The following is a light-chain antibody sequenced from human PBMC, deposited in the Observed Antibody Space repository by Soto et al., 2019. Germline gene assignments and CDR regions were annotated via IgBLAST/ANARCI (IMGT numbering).Light chain of an antibody. CDR2: AAS. Sequence: DIQMTQSPSAMSASVGYRFTITCRASQGISTYLAWYQQKPGKAPKLLIYAASSLQSGVPSRFRGSGSGTDFTLTISSLPPEDFATYYCQQANSFPSTFGQGTRLEIK. CDR1: QGISTY. CDR3: QQANSFPST. V-gene: IGKV1-12*02. J-gene: IGKJ5*01.